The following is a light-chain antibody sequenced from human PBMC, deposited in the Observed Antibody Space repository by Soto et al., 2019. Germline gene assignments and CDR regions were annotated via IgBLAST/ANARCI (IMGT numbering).Light chain of an antibody. Sequence: QSALTRAPSASGSPGQSVTISCTGASSDIGSYNFVSWYQQHPDKAPKLLIYDVTQRPSGVPDRFSGSKSGNTASLTVSGLLPEDEADYYCTSYAGSYFPVVFGGGTKLTVL. J-gene: IGLJ2*01. CDR2: DVT. CDR3: TSYAGSYFPVV. CDR1: SSDIGSYNF. V-gene: IGLV2-8*01.